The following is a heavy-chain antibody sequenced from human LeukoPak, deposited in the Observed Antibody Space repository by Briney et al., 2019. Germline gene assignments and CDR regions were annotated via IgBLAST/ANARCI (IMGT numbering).Heavy chain of an antibody. CDR2: MYYRGNT. CDR3: ARGPYYYDSSGYSSLDY. J-gene: IGHJ4*02. Sequence: SETLSLTCTVSGASINSGSYYWTWIRQPAGKGLEWIGYMYYRGNTNYDPSLKSRVTISIDTPNNQFSLKLSSVTAADTAVYYCARGPYYYDSSGYSSLDYWGQGTLVTVSS. V-gene: IGHV4-61*10. D-gene: IGHD3-22*01. CDR1: GASINSGSYY.